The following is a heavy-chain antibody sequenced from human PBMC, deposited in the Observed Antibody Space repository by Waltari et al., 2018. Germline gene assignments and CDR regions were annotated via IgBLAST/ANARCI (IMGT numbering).Heavy chain of an antibody. CDR3: ARLGREFNAFDI. CDR2: IIPICGTA. Sequence: QVQLVQSGAEVKKPGSSVKVSCKASGGTFSSYAISWVRQAPGQGLEWMGRIIPICGTANYAQKFQGRVTITADKSTSTAYMELSSLRSEDTAVYYCARLGREFNAFDIWGQGTMVTVSS. CDR1: GGTFSSYA. D-gene: IGHD3-10*01. J-gene: IGHJ3*02. V-gene: IGHV1-69*08.